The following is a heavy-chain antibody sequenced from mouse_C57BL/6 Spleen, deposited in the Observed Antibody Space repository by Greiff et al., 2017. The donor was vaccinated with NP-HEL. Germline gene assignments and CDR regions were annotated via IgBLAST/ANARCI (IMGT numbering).Heavy chain of an antibody. CDR1: GYTFTDYE. Sequence: QVQLQQSGAELVRPGASVTLSCKASGYTFTDYEMHWVKQTPVHGLEWIGAIDPETGGTAYNQKFKGKAILTADKSSSTAYMELRSLTSEDSAVYYCTRSGYDYWFAYWGQGTLVTVSA. V-gene: IGHV1-15*01. J-gene: IGHJ3*01. CDR2: IDPETGGT. CDR3: TRSGYDYWFAY. D-gene: IGHD2-2*01.